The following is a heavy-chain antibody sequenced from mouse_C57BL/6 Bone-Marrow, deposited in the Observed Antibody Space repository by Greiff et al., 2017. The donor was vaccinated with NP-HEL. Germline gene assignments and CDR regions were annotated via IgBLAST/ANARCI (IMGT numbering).Heavy chain of an antibody. J-gene: IGHJ2*01. V-gene: IGHV1-72*01. D-gene: IGHD1-1*01. CDR1: GYTFTSYL. Sequence: VQLQQPGAELVKPGASVKLSCKASGYTFTSYLMHWVKQRPGRGLEWIGRIDPNSGGTKYNEKFKSKATLTVDKRCSTAYMQLNRLTSEDSAVYYCARYYYGSSSFDYWGQGTTLTVSS. CDR3: ARYYYGSSSFDY. CDR2: IDPNSGGT.